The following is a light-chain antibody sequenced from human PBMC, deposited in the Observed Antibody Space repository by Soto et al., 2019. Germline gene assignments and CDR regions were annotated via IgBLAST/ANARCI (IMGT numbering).Light chain of an antibody. CDR1: QSVTTY. Sequence: ETVLTQSPATLSSSPGETVTLSCRASQSVTTYLAWYQHKPGQAPRLLIYDASHRATGISARFSGSGSGTDFTLTITSLEPEDFAVYYCQHYGGSPGTFGQGTKVEIK. CDR3: QHYGGSPGT. V-gene: IGKV3-11*01. J-gene: IGKJ1*01. CDR2: DAS.